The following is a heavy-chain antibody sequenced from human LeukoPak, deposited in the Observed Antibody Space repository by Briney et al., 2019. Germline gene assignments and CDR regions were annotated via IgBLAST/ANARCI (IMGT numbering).Heavy chain of an antibody. CDR3: ARSHDHLWGNYPDY. CDR1: GVSISSGDYC. J-gene: IGHJ4*02. CDR2: IHHDGRI. D-gene: IGHD3-16*02. Sequence: SETLSLTCSVSGVSISSGDYCWNWIRQPPGKGLEWIGEIHHDGRINYNPSLKSRVTLSVDKSKNQFSLRLNSVTAADTAMYYCARSHDHLWGNYPDYWGQGTLVTVSS. V-gene: IGHV4-39*07.